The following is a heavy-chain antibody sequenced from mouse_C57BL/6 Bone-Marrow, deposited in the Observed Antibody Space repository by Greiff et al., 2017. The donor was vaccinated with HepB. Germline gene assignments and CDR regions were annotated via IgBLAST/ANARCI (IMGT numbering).Heavy chain of an antibody. V-gene: IGHV1-82*01. J-gene: IGHJ2*01. CDR1: GYAFSSSW. D-gene: IGHD1-1*01. CDR3: ARGITTVVDQYYFDY. Sequence: VQLQQSGPELVKPGASVKISCKASGYAFSSSWMNWVKQRPGKGLEWIGRIYPGDGDTNYNGKFKGKATLTADKSSSTAYMQLSSLTSEDSAVYFCARGITTVVDQYYFDYWGQGTTLTVSS. CDR2: IYPGDGDT.